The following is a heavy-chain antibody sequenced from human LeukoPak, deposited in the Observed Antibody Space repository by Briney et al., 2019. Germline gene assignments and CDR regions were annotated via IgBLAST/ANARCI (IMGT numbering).Heavy chain of an antibody. D-gene: IGHD3-22*01. J-gene: IGHJ3*02. CDR1: GGSFSSNSYY. CDR3: ARHISALGYCGGCSCRARLYDSSGSRDAFDT. Sequence: SETMSLTCTVSGGSFSSNSYYWGWIRQPPGKGLEWSGSIYYSGSTYYNPSLKSRVTISVDTSKNQFSLKLSSVTAADTAVYYCARHISALGYCGGCSCRARLYDSSGSRDAFDTCGERATFSVSS. CDR2: IYYSGST. V-gene: IGHV4-39*01.